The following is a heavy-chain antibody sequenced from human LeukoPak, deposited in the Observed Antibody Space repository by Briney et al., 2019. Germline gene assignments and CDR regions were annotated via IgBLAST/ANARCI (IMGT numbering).Heavy chain of an antibody. CDR2: ISYDGSNK. D-gene: IGHD3-22*01. Sequence: GGSLRLSCAASGFTFGSYAMHWVRQAPGKGLEWVAVISYDGSNKYYADSVKGRFTISRDNSKNTLYLQMNSLRAEDTAVYYCARDTYYYDSSGYYYDGDFDYWGQGTLVTVSS. CDR3: ARDTYYYDSSGYYYDGDFDY. V-gene: IGHV3-30*04. CDR1: GFTFGSYA. J-gene: IGHJ4*02.